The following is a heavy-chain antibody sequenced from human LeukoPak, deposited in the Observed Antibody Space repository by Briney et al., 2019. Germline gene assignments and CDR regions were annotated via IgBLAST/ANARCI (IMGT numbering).Heavy chain of an antibody. CDR3: ANAGFCSSTTCYNPFDH. J-gene: IGHJ4*02. CDR2: ITDSGFTT. Sequence: AGGSLRLSCAASGFTFSSYAMSWVRQAPGKGLEWVSGITDSGFTTFYANSVKGRFTISRDNSKNTLYLQMNSLRAEDTAVYYCANAGFCSSTTCYNPFDHWGQGTLVTVSS. D-gene: IGHD2-2*02. CDR1: GFTFSSYA. V-gene: IGHV3-23*01.